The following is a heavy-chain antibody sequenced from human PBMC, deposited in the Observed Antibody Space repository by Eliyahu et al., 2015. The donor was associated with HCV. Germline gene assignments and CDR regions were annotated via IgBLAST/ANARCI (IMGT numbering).Heavy chain of an antibody. CDR1: GFTFSNAW. Sequence: EVQLVESGGGLVKPGGSLRLSCAASGFTFSNAWMSWVRQAPGEGAECGLGVKSETDGGTTDYAAPVKGRFTTSRDDSKNTLYLQMNSLKTEDTAVYYCTTGKYGGYGYYFDYWGQGTLVTVSS. CDR2: KSETDGGTT. D-gene: IGHD5-12*01. J-gene: IGHJ4*02. CDR3: TTGKYGGYGYYFDY. V-gene: IGHV3-15*01.